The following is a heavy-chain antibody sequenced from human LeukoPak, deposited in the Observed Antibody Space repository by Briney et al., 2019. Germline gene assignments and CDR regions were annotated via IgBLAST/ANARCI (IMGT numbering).Heavy chain of an antibody. J-gene: IGHJ6*02. CDR3: ARRTYDSSGWHYYYYGMDV. D-gene: IGHD6-19*01. Sequence: GASAKVSCKASGYTFTSYGISWVRQAPGQGLEWMGWISAYNGNTNYAQKLQGRVTMTTDTSTSTAYMELRSLRSDDTAAYYCARRTYDSSGWHYYYYGMDVWGQGTTVTVSS. CDR1: GYTFTSYG. CDR2: ISAYNGNT. V-gene: IGHV1-18*01.